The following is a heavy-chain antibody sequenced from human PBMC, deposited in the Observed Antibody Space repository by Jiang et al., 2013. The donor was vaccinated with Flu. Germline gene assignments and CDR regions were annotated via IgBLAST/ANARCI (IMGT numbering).Heavy chain of an antibody. Sequence: LLKPSETLSLTCTVSGGSISSYYWSWIRQPAGKGLEWIGRIYTSGSTNYNPSLKSRVTMSVDTSKNQFSLKLSSVTAAGTAVYYCARDHRGGSGSPPGWFDPWGQGTLVTVSS. CDR2: IYTSGST. D-gene: IGHD3-10*01. CDR3: ARDHRGGSGSPPGWFDP. V-gene: IGHV4-4*07. J-gene: IGHJ5*02. CDR1: GGSISSYY.